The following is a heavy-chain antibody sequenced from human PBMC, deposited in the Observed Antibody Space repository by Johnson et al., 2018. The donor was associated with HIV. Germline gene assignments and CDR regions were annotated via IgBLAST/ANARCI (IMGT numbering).Heavy chain of an antibody. CDR2: ISGSGGST. V-gene: IGHV3-23*04. J-gene: IGHJ3*02. CDR3: AKGGAVAGTRDAFDI. D-gene: IGHD6-19*01. Sequence: VQLVESGGGLVQPGGSLRLSCAASGFTFSSYAMSWVRQAPGKGLEWVSAISGSGGSTYYADSVKGRFHISRDNSKNTLYLQMNGLGAEDTAVYYCAKGGAVAGTRDAFDIWGQGTMVTVSS. CDR1: GFTFSSYA.